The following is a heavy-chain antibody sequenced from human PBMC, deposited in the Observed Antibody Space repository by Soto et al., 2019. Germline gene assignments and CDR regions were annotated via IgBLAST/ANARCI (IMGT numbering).Heavy chain of an antibody. CDR2: IYPGDSDT. Sequence: PGESLKISCKGSGYSFTNYWIGWVRQMPGKGLEWMGIIYPGDSDTKYSPSFQGQVTISADKSISTAYLQWSSLKASDTAMYYCARRAPYYYDSSGYYNFDYWGQGTLVTVSS. CDR1: GYSFTNYW. V-gene: IGHV5-51*01. D-gene: IGHD3-22*01. J-gene: IGHJ4*02. CDR3: ARRAPYYYDSSGYYNFDY.